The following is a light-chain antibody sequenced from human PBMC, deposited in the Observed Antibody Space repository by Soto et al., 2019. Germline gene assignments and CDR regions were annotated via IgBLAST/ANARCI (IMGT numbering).Light chain of an antibody. CDR1: QSISSY. CDR2: AAS. CDR3: QQYNIWRSIT. Sequence: DIQMTQSPSSLSASVGDRVTITCRASQSISSYLNWYQQKPGKAPKLLIYAASSLQSGVPSRFSGSGSGTDFTLTISSLQPEDFAVYYCQQYNIWRSITFGQGTRLE. V-gene: IGKV1-39*01. J-gene: IGKJ5*01.